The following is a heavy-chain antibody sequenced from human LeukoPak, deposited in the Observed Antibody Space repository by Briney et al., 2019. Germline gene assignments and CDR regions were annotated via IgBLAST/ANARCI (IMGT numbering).Heavy chain of an antibody. V-gene: IGHV3-30*02. CDR3: ARGGGRITMIVVVIGIIGY. D-gene: IGHD3-22*01. Sequence: GGSLRLSCAASGFTFSSYGIHWVRQAPGKGLEWVAFIRYDGSNKYYTDSVKGRFTISRDNSKNTLYLQMNSLRAEDTAVYYCARGGGRITMIVVVIGIIGYWGQGTLVTVSS. CDR2: IRYDGSNK. CDR1: GFTFSSYG. J-gene: IGHJ4*02.